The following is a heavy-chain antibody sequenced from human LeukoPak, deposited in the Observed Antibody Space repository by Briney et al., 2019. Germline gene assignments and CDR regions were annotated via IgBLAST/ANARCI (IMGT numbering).Heavy chain of an antibody. CDR2: ISGSGGST. V-gene: IGHV3-23*01. CDR1: GFTLSSYA. J-gene: IGHJ5*02. Sequence: PGGSLRLSCAASGFTLSSYAMSWVPQAPGKGLEWVSAISGSGGSTYYTDSVKGRFTISRDNSKNTPYLQMNSLRAEDTAVYYCAKDLSSSSIDPWGQGTLVTVSS. CDR3: AKDLSSSSIDP. D-gene: IGHD6-6*01.